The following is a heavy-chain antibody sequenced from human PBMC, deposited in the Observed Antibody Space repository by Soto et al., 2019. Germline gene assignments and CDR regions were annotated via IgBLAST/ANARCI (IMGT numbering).Heavy chain of an antibody. CDR1: GGSISSSSYY. J-gene: IGHJ5*02. CDR3: ARHAFYSSFVEALNWFDP. V-gene: IGHV4-39*01. D-gene: IGHD6-19*01. CDR2: FYYSGST. Sequence: SETLSLTCTVSGGSISSSSYYWGWIRQPPGKGLEWIGSFYYSGSTYYNPSLKSRVTISVDTSKNQFSLKLSSVTAADTAVYYCARHAFYSSFVEALNWFDPWGQGTLVTVSS.